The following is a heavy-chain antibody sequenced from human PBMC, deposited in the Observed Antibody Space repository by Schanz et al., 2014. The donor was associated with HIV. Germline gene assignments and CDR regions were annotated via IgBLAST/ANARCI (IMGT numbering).Heavy chain of an antibody. CDR2: ISGGST. CDR3: AKYFPIETATITYFDS. Sequence: EVQLLESGGGLVQPGGSLRLSCAASGFTFSNYAMTWVRQAPGKGLEWVSAISGGSTYYADSVKGRFTISRDNSKNTLYLHMNNLRAEDTAVYYCAKYFPIETATITYFDSWGQGTLVTVSS. CDR1: GFTFSNYA. D-gene: IGHD1-20*01. J-gene: IGHJ4*02. V-gene: IGHV3-23*01.